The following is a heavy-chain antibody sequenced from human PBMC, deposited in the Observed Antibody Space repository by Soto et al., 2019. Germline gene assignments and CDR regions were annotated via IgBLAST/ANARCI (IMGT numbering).Heavy chain of an antibody. CDR2: ISAYNGNT. J-gene: IGHJ3*02. V-gene: IGHV1-18*01. Sequence: ASVKVSCKASGYTFTSYGISWVRQAPGQGLEWMGWISAYNGNTNYAQKLQGRVTMTTDTSTSTAYMELRSLRSDDTAVYYCARDRLSGYDKAGAFDIWGQGTMVTVSS. D-gene: IGHD5-12*01. CDR3: ARDRLSGYDKAGAFDI. CDR1: GYTFTSYG.